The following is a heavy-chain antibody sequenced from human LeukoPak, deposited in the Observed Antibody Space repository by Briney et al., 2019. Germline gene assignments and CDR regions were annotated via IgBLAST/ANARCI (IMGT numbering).Heavy chain of an antibody. D-gene: IGHD3-10*01. CDR3: ARVKGRWFGELFSYFDY. Sequence: ASVKVSCKASGYTFTSYYMHWVRQAPGQGLEWMGWINPNSGGTNYAQKFQGRVTMTRDTSISTAYMELSRLRSDDTAVYYCARVKGRWFGELFSYFDYWGQGTLVTVSS. V-gene: IGHV1-2*02. J-gene: IGHJ4*02. CDR2: INPNSGGT. CDR1: GYTFTSYY.